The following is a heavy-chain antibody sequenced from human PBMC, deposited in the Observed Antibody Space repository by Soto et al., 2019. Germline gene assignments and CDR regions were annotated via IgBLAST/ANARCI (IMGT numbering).Heavy chain of an antibody. D-gene: IGHD2-2*01. CDR3: TTDGGYQPYYYYYYYMDV. V-gene: IGHV3-15*01. J-gene: IGHJ6*03. Sequence: PGGSLRPSCAASGCTFISYAMSWVRQAPGKGLEWVSRIKSKTDGGTTDYAAPVKGRFTISRDDSKNTLYLQMNSLKTEDTAVYYCTTDGGYQPYYYYYYYMDVWGKGTTVTVSS. CDR1: GCTFISYA. CDR2: IKSKTDGGTT.